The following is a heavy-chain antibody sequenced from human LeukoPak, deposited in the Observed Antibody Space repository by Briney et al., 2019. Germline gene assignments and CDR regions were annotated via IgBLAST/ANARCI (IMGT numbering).Heavy chain of an antibody. Sequence: GGTLTLTCTVSGDSFRSWPMMWVRQSPGKGLEWVSCISSSGVDTPYADPVKGRFTISRNYYKNTLYLQMNRLRVEHSAIYYCAMKKSGPSTFDLWGRGTLVTVSS. V-gene: IGHV3-23*01. J-gene: IGHJ2*01. CDR3: AMKKSGPSTFDL. CDR2: ISSSGVDT. CDR1: GDSFRSWP. D-gene: IGHD3-3*02.